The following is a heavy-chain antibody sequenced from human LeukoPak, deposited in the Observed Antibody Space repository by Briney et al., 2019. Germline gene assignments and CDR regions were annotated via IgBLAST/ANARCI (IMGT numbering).Heavy chain of an antibody. CDR2: TKPDGSAE. D-gene: IGHD2-15*01. CDR3: ARDGSLNTNFDY. J-gene: IGHJ4*02. V-gene: IGHV3-7*01. Sequence: GGSLTLSCAASGFTFRNYWMGWVRQAPGKGLEWVANTKPDGSAEYYADSVRGRFTTSRDNANNFLYLQMNSLRAEDTAVYYCARDGSLNTNFDYWGQGTLVTVSS. CDR1: GFTFRNYW.